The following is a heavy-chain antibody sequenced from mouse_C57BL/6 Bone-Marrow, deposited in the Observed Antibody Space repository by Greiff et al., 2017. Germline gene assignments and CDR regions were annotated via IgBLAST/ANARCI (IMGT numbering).Heavy chain of an antibody. CDR3: ARDDY. Sequence: DVKLVESGGGLVKPGGSLKLSCAASGFTFSSYAMSWFRQTPEKRLEWVATISDGGSYTYYPDNVKGRFTISRDNAKNNLYLQMSHLKSEDTAMYYCARDDYWGQGTTLTVSS. V-gene: IGHV5-4*01. J-gene: IGHJ2*01. CDR2: ISDGGSYT. CDR1: GFTFSSYA.